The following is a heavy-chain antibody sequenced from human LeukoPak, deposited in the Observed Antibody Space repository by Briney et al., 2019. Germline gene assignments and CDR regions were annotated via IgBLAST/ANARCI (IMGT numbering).Heavy chain of an antibody. V-gene: IGHV3-21*01. Sequence: GGSLRLSCAASGFTFSSYSMNWVRQAPGKGLEWVSSISSSSSYIYYADSVKGRFTISRDNAKNSLYLQMNSLRAEDTAVYYCARDRMVAGKSYGMDVWGQGTTVTVSS. D-gene: IGHD6-19*01. CDR1: GFTFSSYS. J-gene: IGHJ6*02. CDR3: ARDRMVAGKSYGMDV. CDR2: ISSSSSYI.